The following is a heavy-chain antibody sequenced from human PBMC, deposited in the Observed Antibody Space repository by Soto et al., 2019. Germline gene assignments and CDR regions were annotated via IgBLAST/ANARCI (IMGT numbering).Heavy chain of an antibody. CDR2: INAGNGNT. CDR1: GYTFTSYA. CDR3: ASAIVGATSLPWDAFDI. D-gene: IGHD1-26*01. Sequence: QVQLVQSGAEVKKPGASVKVSCKASGYTFTSYAMHWVRQAPGQRLEWMGWINAGNGNTKYSQKFQGRVTITRDTSASTAYMELSSLRSEDTAVYYCASAIVGATSLPWDAFDIWGQGTMVTVSS. J-gene: IGHJ3*02. V-gene: IGHV1-3*01.